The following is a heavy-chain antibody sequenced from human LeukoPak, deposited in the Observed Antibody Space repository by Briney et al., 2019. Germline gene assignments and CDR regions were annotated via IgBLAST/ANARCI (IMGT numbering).Heavy chain of an antibody. Sequence: SETLSLTCTVSGGSISNYYWTWLRQPPGKGLEWLGYISYSGSTSYIPSLKSRVTISVDTSKNQFSLKVSSVTAADTAVYYCARTPKTVKNYYYMDVWGKGTTVTISS. CDR2: ISYSGST. CDR3: ARTPKTVKNYYYMDV. CDR1: GGSISNYY. D-gene: IGHD4-17*01. V-gene: IGHV4-59*01. J-gene: IGHJ6*03.